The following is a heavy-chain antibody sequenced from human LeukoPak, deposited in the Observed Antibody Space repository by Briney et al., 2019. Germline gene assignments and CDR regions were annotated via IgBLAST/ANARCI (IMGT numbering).Heavy chain of an antibody. CDR2: IAVGRGNT. V-gene: IGHV1-58*02. CDR3: AASCGSSSNKCLNPDY. J-gene: IGHJ4*02. CDR1: GFTFTSSA. D-gene: IGHD1-26*01. Sequence: AASVKVSCKSSGFTFTSSAMQWVRQARGQRLEWIGRIAVGRGNTNYAQKFQERVTITRDMSTSTAYMELSSLRSEDTAVYYCAASCGSSSNKCLNPDYWGQGTLVTVSS.